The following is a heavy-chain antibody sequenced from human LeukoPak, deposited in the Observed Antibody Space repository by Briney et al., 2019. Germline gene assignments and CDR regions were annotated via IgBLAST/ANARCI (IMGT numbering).Heavy chain of an antibody. V-gene: IGHV3-23*01. CDR3: ARDRPAFTMHTMSY. CDR2: ISGSGGST. D-gene: IGHD3-3*01. J-gene: IGHJ4*02. Sequence: GGSLRLSCAASGFTFSSYAMSWVRQAPGKGLEWVSAISGSGGSTYYADSVKGRFTISRDNSKNTLYLQMNSLRAEDTAVYYCARDRPAFTMHTMSYWGQGTLVTVSS. CDR1: GFTFSSYA.